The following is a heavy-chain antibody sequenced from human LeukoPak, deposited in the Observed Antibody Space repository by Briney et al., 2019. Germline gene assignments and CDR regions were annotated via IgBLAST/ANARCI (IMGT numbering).Heavy chain of an antibody. D-gene: IGHD2-21*02. CDR2: IYHSGST. J-gene: IGHJ4*02. V-gene: IGHV4-30-2*01. Sequence: PSQTLSLTCAVSGGSISSGGYSWSWIRQPPGKGLEWIGYIYHSGSTYYNPSLKSRVTISVDRSKNQFSLKLSSVTAADTAVYYCARDLRVVVTAIRTFDYWGQGTLVTVSS. CDR1: GGSISSGGYS. CDR3: ARDLRVVVTAIRTFDY.